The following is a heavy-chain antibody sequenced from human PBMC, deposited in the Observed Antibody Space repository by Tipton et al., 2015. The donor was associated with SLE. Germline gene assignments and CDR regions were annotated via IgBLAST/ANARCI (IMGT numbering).Heavy chain of an antibody. J-gene: IGHJ6*02. CDR1: GGSISRSNW. D-gene: IGHD3-3*01. CDR3: ARDPGRYDFGPYGMDV. Sequence: TLSLTCAVFGGSISRSNWCSWVRQPPGKGLEWIGEIYHSGSTNYNPSLKSRVTISVDTSKNQFSLKLSSVTAADTAVYYCARDPGRYDFGPYGMDVWGQGTTVTVSS. CDR2: IYHSGST. V-gene: IGHV4-4*02.